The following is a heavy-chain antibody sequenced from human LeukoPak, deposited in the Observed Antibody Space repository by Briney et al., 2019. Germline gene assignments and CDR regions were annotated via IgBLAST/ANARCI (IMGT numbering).Heavy chain of an antibody. V-gene: IGHV4-4*07. CDR1: GGSITGYY. CDR2: MYSSGTT. D-gene: IGHD1-14*01. Sequence: PSETLPLTCTVSGGSITGYYWSWLREPAGKGLEWIGRMYSSGTTLYNPSLKSRLTMSVDTSKNQFSLQLTSVTAADSAVYYCARQPSSLPFDLWGQGTLVTVSS. J-gene: IGHJ4*02. CDR3: ARQPSSLPFDL.